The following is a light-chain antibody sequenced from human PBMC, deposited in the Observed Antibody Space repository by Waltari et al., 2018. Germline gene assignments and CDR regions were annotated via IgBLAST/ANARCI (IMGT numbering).Light chain of an antibody. CDR2: EVS. CDR3: SSYRSSSTLFV. Sequence: QSALTQPASVSGSPGQSITISCTGTNSDVGAYNFVSWYQQHPGKAPKLMIYEVSNRPSGVSNRVSGSKAGNTASLSISGLQAEDEADYYCSSYRSSSTLFVFGTGTKVTVL. J-gene: IGLJ1*01. CDR1: NSDVGAYNF. V-gene: IGLV2-14*01.